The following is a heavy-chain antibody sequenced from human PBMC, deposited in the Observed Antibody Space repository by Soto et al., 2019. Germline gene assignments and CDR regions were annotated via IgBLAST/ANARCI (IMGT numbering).Heavy chain of an antibody. D-gene: IGHD2-2*02. V-gene: IGHV3-33*01. Sequence: GGSLRLSCAASGFTFSSYGMHWVRQAPGKGLEWVAVIWYDGSNKYYADSVKGRFTISRDNSKNTLYLQMNSLRAEDTAVYYCARDPIVVVPAAISPYYYYYGMDVWGRGTTVTVSS. CDR2: IWYDGSNK. J-gene: IGHJ6*02. CDR1: GFTFSSYG. CDR3: ARDPIVVVPAAISPYYYYYGMDV.